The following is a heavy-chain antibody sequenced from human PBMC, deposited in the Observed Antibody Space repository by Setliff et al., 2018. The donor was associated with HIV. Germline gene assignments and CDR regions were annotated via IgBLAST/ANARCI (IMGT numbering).Heavy chain of an antibody. J-gene: IGHJ4*02. V-gene: IGHV4-59*01. CDR1: GGSLSNYY. D-gene: IGHD1-26*01. CDR2: IHYSGST. Sequence: PSETLSLTCTVSGGSLSNYYWSWIRQSPEKGLEWIGYIHYSGSTNYHPSLKSRVTISLDTSNNRFSLKLSSVTAADTAIYYCARLRDMEWELIGLDYWGRGTLVTVSS. CDR3: ARLRDMEWELIGLDY.